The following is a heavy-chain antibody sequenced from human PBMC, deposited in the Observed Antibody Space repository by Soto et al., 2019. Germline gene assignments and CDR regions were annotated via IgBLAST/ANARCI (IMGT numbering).Heavy chain of an antibody. CDR3: ARHLRTYSSSPPPDI. Sequence: TSETLSLTCTVSGGSISSYYWSWIRQPPGKGLEWIGYIYYSGSTNYNPSLKSRVTISVDTSKNQFSLKLSSVTAADTAVYYCARHLRTYSSSPPPDIWGQGTMVTVSS. D-gene: IGHD6-13*01. CDR2: IYYSGST. J-gene: IGHJ3*02. V-gene: IGHV4-59*08. CDR1: GGSISSYY.